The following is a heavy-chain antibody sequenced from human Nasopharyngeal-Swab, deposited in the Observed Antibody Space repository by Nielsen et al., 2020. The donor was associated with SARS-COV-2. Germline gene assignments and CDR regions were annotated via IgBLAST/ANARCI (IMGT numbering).Heavy chain of an antibody. CDR2: TRNKANSYTT. CDR1: GFTFNNYG. J-gene: IGHJ6*02. Sequence: GGSLRLSCEASGFTFNNYGMHWVRQAPGKGLEWVGRTRNKANSYTTEYAASVKGRFTISRDDSKNSLYLQMNSLKTEDTAVYYCAMAVAGNYYYYGMDVWGQGTTVTVSS. D-gene: IGHD6-19*01. CDR3: AMAVAGNYYYYGMDV. V-gene: IGHV3-72*01.